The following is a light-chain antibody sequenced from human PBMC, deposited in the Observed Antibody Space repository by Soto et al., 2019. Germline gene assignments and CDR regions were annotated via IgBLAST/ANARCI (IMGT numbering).Light chain of an antibody. CDR1: QSVSTN. Sequence: EIVLTQSPGTLSVSPGKRAILFCRASQSVSTNLAWYQQKPGQPPSLLFYSASSEFAVPPARYSASGSGTEFTLTIDNLQPEDSAFYYCQQYHNWPRPFGQGTRVEI. J-gene: IGKJ1*01. CDR2: SAS. V-gene: IGKV3-15*01. CDR3: QQYHNWPRP.